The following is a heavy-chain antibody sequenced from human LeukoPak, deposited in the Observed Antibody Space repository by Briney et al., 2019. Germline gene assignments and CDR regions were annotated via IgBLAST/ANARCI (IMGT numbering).Heavy chain of an antibody. Sequence: GGSLRLSCAASGFTFSSYSMNWVRQAPGKGLEWVSSISSSSSYIYYADSVKGRFTISRDNAKNSLYLQMNSLRAEDTAVYYCARDCDWSGDEDAFDIWGQGTMVTVSS. CDR1: GFTFSSYS. J-gene: IGHJ3*02. D-gene: IGHD3-9*01. CDR2: ISSSSSYI. CDR3: ARDCDWSGDEDAFDI. V-gene: IGHV3-21*01.